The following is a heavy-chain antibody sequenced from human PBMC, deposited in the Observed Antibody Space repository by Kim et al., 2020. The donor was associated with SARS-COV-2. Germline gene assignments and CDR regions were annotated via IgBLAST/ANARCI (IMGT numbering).Heavy chain of an antibody. D-gene: IGHD2-2*01. J-gene: IGHJ6*02. CDR3: AKDFWASGFSSTSCYDV. Sequence: SVKGQFTISRDNAKNSLYLQMNSLRAEDTALYYCAKDFWASGFSSTSCYDVWGQGTTVTVSS. V-gene: IGHV3-9*01.